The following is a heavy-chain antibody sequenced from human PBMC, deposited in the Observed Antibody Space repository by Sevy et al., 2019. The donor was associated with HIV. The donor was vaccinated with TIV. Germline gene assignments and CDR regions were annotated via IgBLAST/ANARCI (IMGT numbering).Heavy chain of an antibody. Sequence: ASVKVSCKASGYAFTGYYIHWVRQAPGQGLEWMGRINPISGGTDDSQKFQGRVTMTRDTSISTAYMDVSSLTSDDTVVYYCARAPTDFWTGGMAVWGQGTVVTVSS. CDR3: ARAPTDFWTGGMAV. CDR1: GYAFTGYY. D-gene: IGHD3-3*01. CDR2: INPISGGT. V-gene: IGHV1-2*05. J-gene: IGHJ6*02.